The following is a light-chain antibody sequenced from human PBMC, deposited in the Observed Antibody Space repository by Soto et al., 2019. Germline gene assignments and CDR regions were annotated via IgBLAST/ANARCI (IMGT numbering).Light chain of an antibody. V-gene: IGLV2-14*03. CDR3: SSYTTRTTRI. CDR2: DVR. Sequence: QSALTQPASVSGSPGQSITISCTGTSSVVGNYDYVSWYQQHPGKAPKLMIYDVRSRPSGVSIRFSGSKSGNTASLTVSGLQAEDEAEYYCSSYTTRTTRIFGTGTKVTVL. CDR1: SSVVGNYDY. J-gene: IGLJ1*01.